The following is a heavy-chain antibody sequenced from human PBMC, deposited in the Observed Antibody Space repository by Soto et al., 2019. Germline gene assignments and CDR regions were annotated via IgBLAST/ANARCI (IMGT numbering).Heavy chain of an antibody. V-gene: IGHV4-39*01. CDR1: GGSVTNSSYY. Sequence: TLSLTCTVSGGSVTNSSYYWGWIRQSPGKGLEWIGSVYYRGRSYSKSSVKSRVTISVDTSKSRFSLSLNSVTASDTAVYFCVSQRTTVPTQAYFDYWGPGALVTVSS. CDR3: VSQRTTVPTQAYFDY. J-gene: IGHJ4*02. D-gene: IGHD4-17*01. CDR2: VYYRGRS.